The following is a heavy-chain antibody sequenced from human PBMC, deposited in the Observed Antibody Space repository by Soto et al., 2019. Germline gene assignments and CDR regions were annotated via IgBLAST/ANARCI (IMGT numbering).Heavy chain of an antibody. D-gene: IGHD3-22*01. CDR2: IYYSGTT. CDR3: ASRPSYYYDSSGFDPFDF. V-gene: IGHV4-39*01. CDR1: GGSISSKNYY. J-gene: IGHJ4*02. Sequence: QLQLQESGPGLVKSSETLSLTCSVSGGSISSKNYYWGWLRQPPRKGLEWLGMIYYSGTTYYNPSLKSGVIISVDTSNNQFARKLSSVTAADTAVYYCASRPSYYYDSSGFDPFDFWGQGTLVTVTS.